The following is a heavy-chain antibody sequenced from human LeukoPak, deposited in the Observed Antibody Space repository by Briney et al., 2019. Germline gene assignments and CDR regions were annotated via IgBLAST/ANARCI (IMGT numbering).Heavy chain of an antibody. J-gene: IGHJ3*02. CDR2: IIPILGIA. V-gene: IGHV1-69*04. CDR3: ATRVATKHAFDI. D-gene: IGHD5-12*01. CDR1: GGTFSSYA. Sequence: GASVKVSCKASGGTFSSYAISWVRQAPGQGLEWMGRIIPILGIANYAQKFQGRVTITADKSTSTAYMELSSLRSEDTAVYYCATRVATKHAFDIWGQGTMVTVSS.